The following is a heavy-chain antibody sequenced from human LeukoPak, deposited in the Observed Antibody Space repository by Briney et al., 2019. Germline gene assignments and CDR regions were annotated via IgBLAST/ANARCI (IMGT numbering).Heavy chain of an antibody. J-gene: IGHJ6*02. Sequence: ASVKVSCKASGYTFTSYAMHWVRQAPGQGLEWMGWINAGNGNTKYSQKFQGRVTITRDTSASTAYMELSSLRSEDTAVYYCARDMYYYDSSGYYLYYYYYGMDVWGQGTTVTVSS. CDR1: GYTFTSYA. V-gene: IGHV1-3*01. D-gene: IGHD3-22*01. CDR3: ARDMYYYDSSGYYLYYYYYGMDV. CDR2: INAGNGNT.